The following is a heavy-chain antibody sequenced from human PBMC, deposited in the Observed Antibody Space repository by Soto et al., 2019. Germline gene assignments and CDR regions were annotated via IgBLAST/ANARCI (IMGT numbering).Heavy chain of an antibody. CDR3: AVGSVDIVPTGMKPFDP. J-gene: IGHJ5*02. CDR1: GGTFSNYA. Sequence: QVQLVQSGAEVKKPGSSVKVSCKASGGTFSNYAISWVRQAPGQGLEWMGGIIPIFGTANYAQKVQGRVTITADESTSTADMELSSLSSEDTAIYYCAVGSVDIVPTGMKPFDPWGQGTLVTVSS. CDR2: IIPIFGTA. V-gene: IGHV1-69*12. D-gene: IGHD5-12*01.